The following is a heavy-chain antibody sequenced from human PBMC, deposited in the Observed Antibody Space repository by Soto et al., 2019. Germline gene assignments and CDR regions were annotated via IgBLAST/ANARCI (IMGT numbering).Heavy chain of an antibody. J-gene: IGHJ4*02. D-gene: IGHD3-3*01. CDR3: ARLHYDFWSGSLPYFDY. V-gene: IGHV4-39*01. CDR1: GGSISSSTYY. CDR2: IYYSGST. Sequence: SETLSLTCTASGGSISSSTYYWGWIRQPPGKWLEWIGSIYYSGSTYYNPSLKSRVTISVDTSKNQFSLKLSSVTAADTAVYYCARLHYDFWSGSLPYFDYWGQGTLVTVSS.